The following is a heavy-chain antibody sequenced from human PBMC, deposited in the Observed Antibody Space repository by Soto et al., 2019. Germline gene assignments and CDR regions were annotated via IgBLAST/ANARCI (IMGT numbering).Heavy chain of an antibody. V-gene: IGHV3-23*01. CDR2: ISDSGGSP. J-gene: IGHJ5*02. Sequence: VQLLESGGGLVQPGGSLRLSCAASGFTFSSYAMNWVRQTPGEGLEWVSGISDSGGSPYYAGSVKGRFTISRDNSKNTLYLQMDSLRAEDTGVYYCARYALGLSPWWYNWFDRWGQGTLVSVSS. D-gene: IGHD2-8*02. CDR1: GFTFSSYA. CDR3: ARYALGLSPWWYNWFDR.